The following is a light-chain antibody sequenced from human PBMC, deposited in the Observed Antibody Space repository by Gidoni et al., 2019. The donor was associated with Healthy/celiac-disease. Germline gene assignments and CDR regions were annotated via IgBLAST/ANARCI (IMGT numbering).Light chain of an antibody. J-gene: IGLJ2*01. Sequence: QSALPHPASVSGSPCQPITISCTGTSAHVGGYNYVSWYQQHPGNAPKLMIYDDIIRTSGVSNRFCGTKSSNTASLTISGLQAEDEADYYCRSYTSSSAVVFGGGTKLTVL. V-gene: IGLV2-14*01. CDR1: SAHVGGYNY. CDR2: DDI. CDR3: RSYTSSSAVV.